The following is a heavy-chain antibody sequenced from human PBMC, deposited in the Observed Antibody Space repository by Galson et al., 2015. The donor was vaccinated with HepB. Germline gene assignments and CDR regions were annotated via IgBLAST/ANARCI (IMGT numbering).Heavy chain of an antibody. Sequence: SVKVSCKASGYTFTDFGISWVRQAPGQGPEWMGWIIAYNGNAKYAQNLQGRVTMTQDTSTSTAYMELRSLRSDDTAMYYCTRDLGGSPGVFFDYWDQGTLVTVS. J-gene: IGHJ4*02. V-gene: IGHV1-18*04. D-gene: IGHD1-26*01. CDR3: TRDLGGSPGVFFDY. CDR2: IIAYNGNA. CDR1: GYTFTDFG.